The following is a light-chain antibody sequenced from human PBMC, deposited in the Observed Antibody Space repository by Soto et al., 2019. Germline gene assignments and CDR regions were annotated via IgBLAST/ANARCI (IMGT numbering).Light chain of an antibody. V-gene: IGLV2-23*02. Sequence: QSALTQPASVSGSAGQSITISCTGTSSYVGNYNLVSLYQQYPGTAPKFMLYEVSKRPSGISSRCSGSKSGNTALLPTSCRHDENKAEYLCCSYAGSRTYVFGTGPQVTVL. J-gene: IGLJ1*01. CDR3: CSYAGSRTYV. CDR2: EVS. CDR1: SSYVGNYNL.